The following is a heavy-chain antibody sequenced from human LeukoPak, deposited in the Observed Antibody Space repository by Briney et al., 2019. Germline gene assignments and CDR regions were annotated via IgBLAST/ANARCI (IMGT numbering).Heavy chain of an antibody. Sequence: GGSLRLSCVASGFTFRDYNMNWVRQAPGKGLEWVSYITNGGCTIHYADSVKGRFTISRDNAKKTLYLQMNSLRAEDKAVYYWARSMGLTGGGVDVGARGTRVTVS. J-gene: IGHJ6*02. CDR2: ITNGGCTI. D-gene: IGHD1-14*01. V-gene: IGHV3-11*01. CDR3: ARSMGLTGGGVDV. CDR1: GFTFRDYN.